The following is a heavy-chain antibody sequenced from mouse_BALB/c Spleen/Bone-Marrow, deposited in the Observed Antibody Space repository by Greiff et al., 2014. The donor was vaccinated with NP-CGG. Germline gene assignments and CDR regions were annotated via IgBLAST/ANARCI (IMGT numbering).Heavy chain of an antibody. D-gene: IGHD1-2*01. J-gene: IGHJ3*01. CDR3: ARRFITTAAWFAY. Sequence: DVQLQESGPELVKPGASVKISCKASGYTFTDYSMHWVKQSHGKSLEWIGYIYPYNGGTGYNQKFKSKATLTVDNSSSAAYMELRSLTSEDSAVYFCARRFITTAAWFAYWGQGTLVTVSA. CDR2: IYPYNGGT. CDR1: GYTFTDYS. V-gene: IGHV1S29*02.